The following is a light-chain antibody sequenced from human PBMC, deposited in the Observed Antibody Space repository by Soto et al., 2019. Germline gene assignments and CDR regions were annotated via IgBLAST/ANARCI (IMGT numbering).Light chain of an antibody. CDR1: QSVLYSSNNKNY. Sequence: DIVMTQSPDSLAVSLGERATINCKSSQSVLYSSNNKNYLAWYQQKPGQPPKLLISWASTRESGVPDRFSGSGSGTDYTLTFSSLPAEDVAVYYCQKYYSAPYTFGQETKLEIE. J-gene: IGKJ2*01. CDR2: WAS. V-gene: IGKV4-1*01. CDR3: QKYYSAPYT.